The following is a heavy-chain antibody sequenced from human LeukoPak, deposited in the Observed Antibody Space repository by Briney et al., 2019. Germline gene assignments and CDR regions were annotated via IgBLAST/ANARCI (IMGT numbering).Heavy chain of an antibody. J-gene: IGHJ4*02. CDR2: IYYSGST. Sequence: PSETLSLTCTVSGGSISSYYWSWIRQPPGKGLEWIGYIYYSGSTNYNPSLKSRVTISVDTSKNQFSLNLRSVAAADTAIYYCARLYSADLDYWGQGTLVTVSS. V-gene: IGHV4-59*08. CDR1: GGSISSYY. CDR3: ARLYSADLDY. D-gene: IGHD6-13*01.